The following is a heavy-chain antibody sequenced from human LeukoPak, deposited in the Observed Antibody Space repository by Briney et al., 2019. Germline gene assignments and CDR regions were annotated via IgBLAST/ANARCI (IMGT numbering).Heavy chain of an antibody. Sequence: PGGSLRLSCAASGLTFSSYAMNWVRQAPGKGLEWVSAIDNSGVTTYYADSVRGRFTISRDNSKNTLYLQMNSLRAEDTAVYYCARDYLDRSSWYGGFDYWGQGTLVTVSS. D-gene: IGHD6-13*01. CDR2: IDNSGVTT. J-gene: IGHJ4*02. CDR1: GLTFSSYA. CDR3: ARDYLDRSSWYGGFDY. V-gene: IGHV3-23*01.